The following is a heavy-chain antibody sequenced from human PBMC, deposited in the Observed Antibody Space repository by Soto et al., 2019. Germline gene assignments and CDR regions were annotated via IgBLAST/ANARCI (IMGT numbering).Heavy chain of an antibody. D-gene: IGHD3-9*01. Sequence: QEQLVESGGGLVKPGGSLRLSCAASGITFSNDYRTWIRHSPGKGLEWVSYISSGGTTISYAASVKGRFNISRDNGKNSVSLQMHSLRAVDTAVYYCARGPGTGYYEEDDTFSVWGQGALVTVSS. J-gene: IGHJ3*01. CDR3: ARGPGTGYYEEDDTFSV. CDR1: GITFSNDY. V-gene: IGHV3-11*01. CDR2: ISSGGTTI.